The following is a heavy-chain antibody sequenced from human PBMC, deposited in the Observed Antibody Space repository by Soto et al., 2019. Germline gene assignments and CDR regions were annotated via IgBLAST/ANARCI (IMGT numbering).Heavy chain of an antibody. CDR1: GLTFSSYP. CDR3: AKDGIRGIHIDN. CDR2: ISVSAGTT. V-gene: IGHV3-23*01. J-gene: IGHJ4*02. Sequence: EVQLLESGGGLVQPGGSLRLSCAASGLTFSSYPLSWVHQAPGKGLQWVSSISVSAGTTYYADSVKGRFTISSDNSKNTLYLQMNSLRAEDPAVYYCAKDGIRGIHIDNWGQATLVTVSS.